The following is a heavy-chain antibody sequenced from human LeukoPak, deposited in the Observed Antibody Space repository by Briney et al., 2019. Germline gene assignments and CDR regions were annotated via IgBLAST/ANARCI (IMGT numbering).Heavy chain of an antibody. V-gene: IGHV4-39*07. J-gene: IGHJ4*02. Sequence: SETLSLTCTVSGGSISSSSYYWGWIRQPPGKGLEWIGSIYYSGSTYYNPSLKSRVTISVDTSKNQFSLKLSSVTAADTAVYYCARGFCSSTSCYEDYWGQGTLVTVSS. D-gene: IGHD2-2*01. CDR1: GGSISSSSYY. CDR3: ARGFCSSTSCYEDY. CDR2: IYYSGST.